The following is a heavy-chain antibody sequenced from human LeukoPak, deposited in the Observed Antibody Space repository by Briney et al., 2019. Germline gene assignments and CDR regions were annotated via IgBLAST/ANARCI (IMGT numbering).Heavy chain of an antibody. CDR1: GFTFSSYA. D-gene: IGHD3-16*01. CDR2: VSGSGDST. J-gene: IGHJ4*02. V-gene: IGHV3-23*01. CDR3: AKSPYIASHIDFDY. Sequence: GGSLRLSCAASGFTFSSYAMSWVRQAPGKGLEWVSTVSGSGDSTWYADSVKGRFTISRDNSMSTLYLQMNSLRAEDTAVYYCAKSPYIASHIDFDYWGQGTLVTVSS.